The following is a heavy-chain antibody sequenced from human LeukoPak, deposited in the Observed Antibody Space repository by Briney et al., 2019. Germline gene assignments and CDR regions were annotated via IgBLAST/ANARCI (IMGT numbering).Heavy chain of an antibody. J-gene: IGHJ3*02. D-gene: IGHD2-2*02. CDR2: IIPIFGTA. CDR3: ARVVECSSTSCYTSNAFDI. Sequence: SVKVSCKASGGTFSSYAISWVRQAPGQGLEWMGGIIPIFGTANYAQKFQGRVTITTDESTSTAYMELSSLRSEDTAVYYCARVVECSSTSCYTSNAFDIWGQGTMVTVSS. CDR1: GGTFSSYA. V-gene: IGHV1-69*05.